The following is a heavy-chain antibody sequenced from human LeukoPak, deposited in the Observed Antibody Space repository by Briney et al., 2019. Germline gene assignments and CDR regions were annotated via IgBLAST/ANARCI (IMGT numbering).Heavy chain of an antibody. CDR3: AKDLYCSSTSCYEAVY. J-gene: IGHJ4*02. CDR2: ISGSGGST. V-gene: IGHV3-23*01. D-gene: IGHD2-2*01. Sequence: PGGSLRLSCAASGFTFSSYDMSWVRQAPGKGLEWVSSISGSGGSTYYADPVKGRFTISRDNSKNTLYLQMNSLRAEDTAVYYCAKDLYCSSTSCYEAVYWGQGTLVTVSS. CDR1: GFTFSSYD.